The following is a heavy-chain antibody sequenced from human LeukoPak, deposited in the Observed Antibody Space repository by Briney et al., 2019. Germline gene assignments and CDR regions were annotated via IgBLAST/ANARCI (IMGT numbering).Heavy chain of an antibody. CDR1: GGSISSGGYY. V-gene: IGHV4-31*03. CDR3: ARRVYDSSGYAFDI. J-gene: IGHJ3*02. Sequence: SETLSLTCTVSGGSISSGGYYWSWIRQHPGKGLEWIGYIYYSGSTYYNPSLKSRVTISVDTSKNQFSLKLSSVTAADTAVYYCARRVYDSSGYAFDIWGQGTMVTVSS. D-gene: IGHD3-22*01. CDR2: IYYSGST.